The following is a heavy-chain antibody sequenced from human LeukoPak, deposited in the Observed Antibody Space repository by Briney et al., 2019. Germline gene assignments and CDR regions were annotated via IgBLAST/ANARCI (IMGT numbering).Heavy chain of an antibody. CDR3: AKRIAATSFDY. CDR2: ISGNGGST. V-gene: IGHV3-23*01. J-gene: IGHJ4*02. CDR1: GFTFSNYA. D-gene: IGHD6-13*01. Sequence: PGGSLRLSCVASGFTFSNYAMSWVRQAPGTGLEWVSTISGNGGSTYYADSVKGRFTISRDNSKNTVYLQMNSLRAEDTAVYYCAKRIAATSFDYWGQGTLVTVSS.